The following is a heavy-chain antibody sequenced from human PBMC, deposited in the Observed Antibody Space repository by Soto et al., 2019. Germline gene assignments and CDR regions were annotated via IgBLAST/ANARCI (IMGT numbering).Heavy chain of an antibody. D-gene: IGHD3-10*01. J-gene: IGHJ5*02. Sequence: NPSETLSLTCTVSGGSISSGDYYWSWIRQPPGKGLEWIGYIYYSGSTYYNPSLKSRVTISVDTSKNQFSLKLSSVTAADTAVYYCARGFLLWSAGYPNWFDPWGQGTLVTVSS. V-gene: IGHV4-30-4*01. CDR3: ARGFLLWSAGYPNWFDP. CDR1: GGSISSGDYY. CDR2: IYYSGST.